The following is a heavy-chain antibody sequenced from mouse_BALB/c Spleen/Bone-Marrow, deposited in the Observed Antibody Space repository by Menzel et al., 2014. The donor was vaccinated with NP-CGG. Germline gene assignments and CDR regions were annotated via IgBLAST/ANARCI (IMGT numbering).Heavy chain of an antibody. V-gene: IGHV5-6-4*01. CDR1: GFTFSAYS. CDR2: ISSGGHDT. D-gene: IGHD2-4*01. J-gene: IGHJ2*01. Sequence: EVKLLESGGGLVKPGGSLKLSCVASGFTFSAYSMSWVRQTPEKRLEWVATISSGGHDTYYPDSVKGRFTISRDNAKNTLYLQMNGLKSVDSAVYYCSKDGGYDYSYYFDYWGQGTTLTVSS. CDR3: SKDGGYDYSYYFDY.